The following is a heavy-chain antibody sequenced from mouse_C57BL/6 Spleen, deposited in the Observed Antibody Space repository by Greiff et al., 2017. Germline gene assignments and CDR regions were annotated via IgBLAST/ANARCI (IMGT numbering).Heavy chain of an antibody. J-gene: IGHJ2*01. V-gene: IGHV5-16*01. Sequence: EVMLVESEGGLVQPGRSMKLSCTASGFTFSDYYMAWVRQVPEKGLEWVANINYDGSSTYYLDSLKSRFIISRDNAKNILYLQMSSLKSEDTATYYCARDRYDYDGDYFDYWGQGTTLTVSS. CDR3: ARDRYDYDGDYFDY. D-gene: IGHD2-4*01. CDR2: INYDGSST. CDR1: GFTFSDYY.